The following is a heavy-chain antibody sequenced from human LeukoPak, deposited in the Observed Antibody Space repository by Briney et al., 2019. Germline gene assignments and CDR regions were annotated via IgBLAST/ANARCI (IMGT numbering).Heavy chain of an antibody. CDR3: AKDIAAEPSAGVDY. J-gene: IGHJ4*02. Sequence: GGSLRLSCAASGFTFDDYAILWVRQAPGKGLEWVSLISWDGGSTYYADSVKGRFTISRDNSKNSLYLQMNSLRAEDTALYYCAKDIAAEPSAGVDYWGQGTLVTVSS. CDR2: ISWDGGST. CDR1: GFTFDDYA. V-gene: IGHV3-43D*03. D-gene: IGHD6-13*01.